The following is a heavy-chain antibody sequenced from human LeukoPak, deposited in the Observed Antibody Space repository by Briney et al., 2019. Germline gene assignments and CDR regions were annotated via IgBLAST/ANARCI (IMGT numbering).Heavy chain of an antibody. CDR2: IYYSDTT. J-gene: IGHJ3*02. D-gene: IGHD3-10*01. Sequence: SETLSLTCTVSGGSVSGYFWNWIRQPPGKGLEWIGYIYYSDTTNYNPSLKSRVTISIDTSKNQFSLKLSSVTAADTAVYYCARDVGVRGDEDAFDIWGQGTMVTVSS. CDR3: ARDVGVRGDEDAFDI. CDR1: GGSVSGYF. V-gene: IGHV4-59*02.